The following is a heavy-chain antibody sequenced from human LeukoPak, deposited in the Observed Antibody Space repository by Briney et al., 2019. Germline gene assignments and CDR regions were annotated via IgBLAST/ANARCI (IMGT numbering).Heavy chain of an antibody. CDR2: IIPILGIA. D-gene: IGHD2-15*01. CDR1: GGTFSSYA. V-gene: IGHV1-69*04. J-gene: IGHJ4*02. Sequence: ASSVKVSCKASGGTFSSYAISWVRQAPGQGLEWMGRIIPILGIANYAQKFQGRGTITADKSTSTAYMELSSLRSEDTAVYYCARARGYCSGGSCQGVDYWGQGTLVTVSS. CDR3: ARARGYCSGGSCQGVDY.